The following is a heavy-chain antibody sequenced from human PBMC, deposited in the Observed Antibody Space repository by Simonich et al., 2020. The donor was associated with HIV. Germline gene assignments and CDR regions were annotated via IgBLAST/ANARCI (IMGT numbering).Heavy chain of an antibody. CDR3: ARESAETPGYFDL. CDR2: IYSGGST. CDR1: GFTVSSNY. Sequence: EVQLVESGGGLIQPGGSLRLSCAASGFTVSSNYMSWVRQAPGKGLEWVSVIYSGGSTYTADSVKGRVTSSRDNSKNTLYLQINSLRAEDTAVYYCARESAETPGYFDLWGRGTLVTVSS. V-gene: IGHV3-53*01. J-gene: IGHJ2*01. D-gene: IGHD3-3*01.